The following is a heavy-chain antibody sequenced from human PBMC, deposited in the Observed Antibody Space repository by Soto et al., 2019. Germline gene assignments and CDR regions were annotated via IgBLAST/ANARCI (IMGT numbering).Heavy chain of an antibody. CDR1: AGSISNYF. CDR3: ARRVKCGSGRRPAYYFDS. Sequence: QVQLQESGPGLVRPSETLSLTCTVSAGSISNYFWSWVRQPPGKGLQWIGYISYSGSTNYNTSLKSRLTISVDTSDYLFSLKLSSVTAADTAVYYCARRVKCGSGRRPAYYFDSWGQGTLVTVSS. CDR2: ISYSGST. J-gene: IGHJ4*02. D-gene: IGHD3-10*01. V-gene: IGHV4-59*01.